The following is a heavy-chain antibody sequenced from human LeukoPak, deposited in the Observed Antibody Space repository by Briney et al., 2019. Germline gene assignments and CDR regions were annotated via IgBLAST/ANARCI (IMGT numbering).Heavy chain of an antibody. CDR3: ARVRAAARGFDP. CDR2: INPNSGGT. V-gene: IGHV1-2*02. CDR1: GYTFTGYY. Sequence: ASVKVSCKASGYTFTGYYMHWVRQAPGQGLEWMGWINPNSGGTNYAQKFQGRVTMTRDTSISTAYMELSRLRSDDTAVYYCARVRAAARGFDPWGQGTLVTVSS. D-gene: IGHD6-13*01. J-gene: IGHJ5*02.